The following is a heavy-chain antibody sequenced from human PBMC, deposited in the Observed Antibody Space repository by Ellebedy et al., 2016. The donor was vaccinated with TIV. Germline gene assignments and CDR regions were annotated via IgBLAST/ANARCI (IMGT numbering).Heavy chain of an antibody. V-gene: IGHV4-31*03. CDR3: ARGMLGSPGSGSDYFDN. CDR1: GGSFSSSGYF. J-gene: IGHJ4*02. D-gene: IGHD3-22*01. CDR2: IYYSGSSSHIHHTGSP. Sequence: SETLSLXCTVSGGSFSSSGYFWSWIRQHPGKGLEWLGYIYYSGSSSHIHHTGSPSYNPSLESRLTISVDTSRNQFSLSVRSVTAADTAVYFCARGMLGSPGSGSDYFDNWGRGTLVTVSS.